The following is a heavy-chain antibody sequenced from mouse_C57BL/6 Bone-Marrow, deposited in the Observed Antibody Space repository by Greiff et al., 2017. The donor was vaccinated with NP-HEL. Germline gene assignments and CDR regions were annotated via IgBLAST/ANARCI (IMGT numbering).Heavy chain of an antibody. J-gene: IGHJ1*03. Sequence: QVQLQQPGAELVKPGASVKLSCKASGYTFTSYWMHWVKQRPGQGLEWIGMIHPNSGSTNYNEKFKSKATLTVDKSSSTAYMQLSSLTSEDSAVYYCARSGPTEGYFDGWGTGTTVTVAS. CDR2: IHPNSGST. V-gene: IGHV1-64*01. CDR1: GYTFTSYW. D-gene: IGHD1-1*01. CDR3: ARSGPTEGYFDG.